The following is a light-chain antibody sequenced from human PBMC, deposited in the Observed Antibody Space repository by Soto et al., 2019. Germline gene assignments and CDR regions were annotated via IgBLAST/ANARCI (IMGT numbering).Light chain of an antibody. CDR2: GAS. J-gene: IGKJ1*01. V-gene: IGKV3-15*01. CDR1: QSVSSN. Sequence: ETVITQTPATLSVSPGERATLSCRASQSVSSNLAWYQQKPDQAPRLLIYGASTRATGIPARFSGSGSGTEFTLTISSLQSEDFAVYYCQQYNNWPPTFGQGTKVDIK. CDR3: QQYNNWPPT.